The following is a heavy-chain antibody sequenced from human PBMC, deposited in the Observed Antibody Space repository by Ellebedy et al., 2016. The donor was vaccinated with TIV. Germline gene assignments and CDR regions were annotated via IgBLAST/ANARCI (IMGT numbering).Heavy chain of an antibody. CDR2: IWYDGSKE. Sequence: GESLKISCAASGFDFSTYGMHWVRQAPGKGLEWVAAIWYDGSKEFYADFVKGRFTISRDYSRNTLSLQMNSLRDDDTAIYYCAGSSGDYGYDYWGQGTLVTVSS. CDR3: AGSSGDYGYDY. V-gene: IGHV3-33*01. CDR1: GFDFSTYG. J-gene: IGHJ4*02. D-gene: IGHD4/OR15-4a*01.